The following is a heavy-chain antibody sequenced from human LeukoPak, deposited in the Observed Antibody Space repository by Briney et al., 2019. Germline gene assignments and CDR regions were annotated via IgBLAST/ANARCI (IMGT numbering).Heavy chain of an antibody. CDR3: ARWVYAHDYGDYSRYYFDY. CDR1: GFTFSSYW. J-gene: IGHJ4*02. D-gene: IGHD4-17*01. V-gene: IGHV3-7*01. CDR2: IKQDGSEK. Sequence: GGSLRLSCAASGFTFSSYWMSWVRQAPGKGLEWVANIKQDGSEKYYVDSVKGRFTISRDNAKNSLYLQMNSLRAEDTAVYYCARWVYAHDYGDYSRYYFDYWGQGTLVTVSS.